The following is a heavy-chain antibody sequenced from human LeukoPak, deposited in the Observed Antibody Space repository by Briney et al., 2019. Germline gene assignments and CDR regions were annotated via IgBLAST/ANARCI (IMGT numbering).Heavy chain of an antibody. D-gene: IGHD6-6*01. Sequence: HAGGSLRLSCAASTFTFSSYWMHWVRQAPGKGLVWVSRINSDGSSTSYADSVRGRFSISRDNAKNTLYLQMNSLRAEDTAVYYCARGLSGYASSLGYWGQGTLVTVSA. CDR3: ARGLSGYASSLGY. J-gene: IGHJ4*02. V-gene: IGHV3-74*01. CDR2: INSDGSST. CDR1: TFTFSSYW.